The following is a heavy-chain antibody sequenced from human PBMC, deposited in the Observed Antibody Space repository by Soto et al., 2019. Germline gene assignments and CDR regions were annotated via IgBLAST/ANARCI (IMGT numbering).Heavy chain of an antibody. Sequence: SETLSLTCIVSCDSVTSGSYYWTWLRQPPGKGLEWIGYISYTGRTKYNPSLQSRVTISVDTSKNDFSLNLSSVTAADTAVYFCAREWGLLPYYVMNVWGHGTAVTVSS. J-gene: IGHJ6*02. V-gene: IGHV4-61*03. CDR1: CDSVTSGSYY. CDR2: ISYTGRT. D-gene: IGHD7-27*01. CDR3: AREWGLLPYYVMNV.